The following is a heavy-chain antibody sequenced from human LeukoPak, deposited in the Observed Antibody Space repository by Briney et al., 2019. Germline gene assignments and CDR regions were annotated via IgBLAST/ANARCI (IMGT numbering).Heavy chain of an antibody. CDR3: AREQRYCGSTSCYSFFDY. CDR1: RFTFDDYG. J-gene: IGHJ4*02. V-gene: IGHV3-20*04. Sequence: GGSLRLSCAASRFTFDDYGMSWVRQAPGKGLEGVSCINWNGDSTGYGDSVKGRFTLSRDNARNSLYLQMNSLRAEDTAFYYCAREQRYCGSTSCYSFFDYWGQGTLVTVSS. D-gene: IGHD2-2*01. CDR2: INWNGDST.